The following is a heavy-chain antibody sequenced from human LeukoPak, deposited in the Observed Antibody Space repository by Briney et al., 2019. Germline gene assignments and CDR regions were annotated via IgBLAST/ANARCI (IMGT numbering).Heavy chain of an antibody. V-gene: IGHV1-18*01. CDR1: GYTFTSYG. J-gene: IGHJ4*02. CDR3: ARDLFGPGATNFDY. D-gene: IGHD1-26*01. CDR2: ISAYNGNT. Sequence: ASVKVSCKASGYTFTSYGISWVRQAPGQGLEWIGWISAYNGNTNYAQKLQGRVTMTTDTSTSTAYMGLRSLRSDDTPVYYCARDLFGPGATNFDYWGQGTLVTVSS.